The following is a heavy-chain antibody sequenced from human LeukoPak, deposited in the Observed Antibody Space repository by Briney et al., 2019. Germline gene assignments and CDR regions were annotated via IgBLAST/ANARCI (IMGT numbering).Heavy chain of an antibody. CDR3: ARDRRYYYDSSGYYGAFDI. CDR1: GGSISSYY. Sequence: SETLSLTCTVSGGSISSYYWSWIRQPAGKGLEWIGRIYTSGSTNYNPSLKSRVTMSVDTSKNQFSLKLSSVTAADTAVYYCARDRRYYYDSSGYYGAFDIWGQGTMVTVSS. D-gene: IGHD3-22*01. V-gene: IGHV4-4*07. J-gene: IGHJ3*02. CDR2: IYTSGST.